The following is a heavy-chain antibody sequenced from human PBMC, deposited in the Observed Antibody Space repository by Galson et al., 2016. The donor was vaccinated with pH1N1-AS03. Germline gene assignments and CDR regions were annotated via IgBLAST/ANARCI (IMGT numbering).Heavy chain of an antibody. J-gene: IGHJ4*02. V-gene: IGHV3-30*03. CDR1: GFTFSTYG. D-gene: IGHD3-10*01. CDR2: ISYDGSNR. CDR3: ASSGF. Sequence: SLRLSCAASGFTFSTYGMYWLRQAPGKGPEWVAVISYDGSNRSYMDSVKGRFTISRDNSKNTLYLQMNSLRPEDTAVYYCASSGFWGRGTLVAVSS.